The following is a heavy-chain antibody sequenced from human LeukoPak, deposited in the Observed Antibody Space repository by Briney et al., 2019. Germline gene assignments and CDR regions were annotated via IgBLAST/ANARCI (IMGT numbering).Heavy chain of an antibody. J-gene: IGHJ4*02. CDR2: ISGSGGST. V-gene: IGHV3-23*01. D-gene: IGHD2-2*01. Sequence: GGSLRLSCAASGFTFGSYAMSRVRQAPGKGLEWVSVISGSGGSTYYAASVKGRFTISRDNSKNTLYLQMNSLRAEDTAVYYCASPSRSYQLLSPFDFWGQGTLVTVSS. CDR1: GFTFGSYA. CDR3: ASPSRSYQLLSPFDF.